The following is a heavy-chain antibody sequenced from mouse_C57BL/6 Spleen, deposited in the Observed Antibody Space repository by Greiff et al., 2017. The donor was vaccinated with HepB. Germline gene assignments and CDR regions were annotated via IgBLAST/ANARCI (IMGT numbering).Heavy chain of an antibody. CDR3: AKKGGYNWYFDV. D-gene: IGHD3-1*01. Sequence: VKLQESGPGLVQPSQSLSITCTVSGFSLTSYGVHWVRQSPGKGLEWLGVIWRGGSTDYNAAFMSRLSITKDNSKSQVFFKMNSLQADDTAIYYCAKKGGYNWYFDVWGTGTTVTVSS. CDR2: IWRGGST. CDR1: GFSLTSYG. J-gene: IGHJ1*03. V-gene: IGHV2-5*01.